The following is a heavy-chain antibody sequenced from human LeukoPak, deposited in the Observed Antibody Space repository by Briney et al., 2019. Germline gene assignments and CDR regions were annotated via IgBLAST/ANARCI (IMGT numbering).Heavy chain of an antibody. CDR1: GGSFSGYY. CDR3: ATGYYGSGTHRPVRYNWFDP. V-gene: IGHV4-34*01. J-gene: IGHJ5*02. CDR2: INHSGST. D-gene: IGHD3-10*01. Sequence: SETLSLTCAVYGGSFSGYYWSWIRQPPGKGLEWIGEINHSGSTNYNPSLKSRVTISVDTSKNQFSLKLSSVTAADTAVYYCATGYYGSGTHRPVRYNWFDPWGQGTLVTVSS.